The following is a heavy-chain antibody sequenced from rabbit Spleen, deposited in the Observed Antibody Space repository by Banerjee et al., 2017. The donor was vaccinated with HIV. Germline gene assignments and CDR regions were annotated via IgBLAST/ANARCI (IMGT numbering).Heavy chain of an antibody. CDR2: IDTGSSGNT. V-gene: IGHV1S43*01. CDR3: ARGYSGAADYFVL. CDR1: GFSFSSNYY. J-gene: IGHJ4*01. D-gene: IGHD7-1*01. Sequence: QQQLVESGGGLVQPEGSLTLTCTASGFSFSSNYYMCWFRQAPGKRPEWIACIDTGSSGNTYYASWVNDRFTISRSTSLNTVDLKMISLTAADTATYFCARGYSGAADYFVLWGPGTLVTVS.